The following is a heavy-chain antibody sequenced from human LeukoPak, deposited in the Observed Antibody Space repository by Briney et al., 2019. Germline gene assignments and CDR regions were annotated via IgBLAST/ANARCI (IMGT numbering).Heavy chain of an antibody. D-gene: IGHD4-17*01. J-gene: IGHJ4*02. CDR1: GFTFSSYA. V-gene: IGHV3-23*01. CDR3: AKDLYADYADDY. CDR2: ISGSGGNT. Sequence: GGSLRLSCAVSGFTFSSYAMSWVRQAPGKGLEWVSVISGSGGNTYYADSVKGRFTISGDNSRNTLYLQMNSLRAEDTAVYYCAKDLYADYADDYWGQGTLVTVSS.